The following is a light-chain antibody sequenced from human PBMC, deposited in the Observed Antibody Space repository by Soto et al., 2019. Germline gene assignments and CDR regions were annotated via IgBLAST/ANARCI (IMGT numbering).Light chain of an antibody. CDR3: QQYYSTPPT. J-gene: IGKJ4*01. V-gene: IGKV4-1*01. CDR2: WAS. CDR1: QSVVYDSNNKNY. Sequence: DIVMTQSPESLAVSLGERATINCKSSQSVVYDSNNKNYLAWYQQKPGQPPKLLIYWASTRESGVPDRFSGSGSGTDFTLTISSLQAEDVAVYYCQQYYSTPPTFGGGTKV.